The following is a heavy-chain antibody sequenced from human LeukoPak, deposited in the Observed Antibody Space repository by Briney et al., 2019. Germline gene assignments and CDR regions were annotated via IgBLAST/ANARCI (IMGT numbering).Heavy chain of an antibody. CDR3: AKMYYYDNSGRAFDI. CDR1: GFTFSSYA. J-gene: IGHJ3*02. V-gene: IGHV3-23*01. CDR2: IFGSVDST. Sequence: PGGSLRLSCAASGFTFSSYAMTWVRQAPGKGLEWVSTIFGSVDSTFYADTVKGRFTISRDNSKNTLYLQMNSLRAEDTAVYYCAKMYYYDNSGRAFDIWGRGTMVTVSP. D-gene: IGHD3-22*01.